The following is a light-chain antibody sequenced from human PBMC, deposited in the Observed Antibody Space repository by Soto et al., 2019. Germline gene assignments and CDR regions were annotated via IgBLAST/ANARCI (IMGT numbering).Light chain of an antibody. CDR3: KSYAGSNTYV. V-gene: IGLV2-8*01. J-gene: IGLJ1*01. Sequence: QSGLTQPPSASFSPGQSVTISCTGTKNDIGVYDFVSWYQHHPGKAPRLIIYEVVQRPSGVPDRFPGSKSGNTASLTVSGLQAADEADYFCKSYAGSNTYVFGSGTKVTVL. CDR1: KNDIGVYDF. CDR2: EVV.